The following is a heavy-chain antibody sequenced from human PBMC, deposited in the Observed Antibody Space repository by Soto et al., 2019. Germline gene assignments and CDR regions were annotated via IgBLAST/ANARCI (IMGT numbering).Heavy chain of an antibody. V-gene: IGHV4-39*01. Sequence: QLQLQESGPGLVKPSETLSLTCTVSGGSISSSSYYWGWIRQPPGKGLEWIGSIYYSGSTYYNPSLKSRVTISVDTSKKQFSLKLSSVTAADTAVYYCARQGYSYGYPNDAFDIWGQGTMVTVSS. CDR2: IYYSGST. CDR3: ARQGYSYGYPNDAFDI. J-gene: IGHJ3*02. CDR1: GGSISSSSYY. D-gene: IGHD5-18*01.